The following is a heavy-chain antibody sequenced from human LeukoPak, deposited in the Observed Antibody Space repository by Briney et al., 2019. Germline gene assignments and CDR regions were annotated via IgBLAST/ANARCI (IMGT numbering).Heavy chain of an antibody. D-gene: IGHD5-24*01. Sequence: GGSLRLSCAASEFTFSSYAMSWVRQAPGKGLEWVSYISSSSSYTNYADSVKGRFTISRDNAKNSLYLQMNSLRAEDTAVYYCARGTRATRDGYNYVFAYYYGMDVWGQGTTVTVSS. J-gene: IGHJ6*02. CDR3: ARGTRATRDGYNYVFAYYYGMDV. CDR2: ISSSSSYT. V-gene: IGHV3-11*05. CDR1: EFTFSSYA.